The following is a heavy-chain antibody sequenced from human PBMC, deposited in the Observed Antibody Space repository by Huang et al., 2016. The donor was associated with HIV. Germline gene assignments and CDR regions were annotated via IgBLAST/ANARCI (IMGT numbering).Heavy chain of an antibody. CDR2: IDPSVGIT. V-gene: IGHV1-46*01. J-gene: IGHJ4*02. Sequence: QVQLVQSGAEVKKPGASVKVSCKASGYTLTTYYMHWVRQAPGQGLEWKGRIDPSVGITTSAQKFQGRVTMTRDTSTSTVYMELSSLRSDDTAVYYCARADYGDSWGQGTLVTVSS. CDR3: ARADYGDS. CDR1: GYTLTTYY.